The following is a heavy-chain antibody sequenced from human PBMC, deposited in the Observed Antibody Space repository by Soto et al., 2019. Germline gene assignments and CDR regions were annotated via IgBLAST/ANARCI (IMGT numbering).Heavy chain of an antibody. CDR3: ASSGFLEWLTLDY. D-gene: IGHD3-3*01. CDR1: GGSISSSSYY. V-gene: IGHV4-39*01. Sequence: SETLSLTCTVSGGSISSSSYYWGWIRQPPGKGQEWIGSIYYSGSTYYNPSLKSRVTISVDTSKNQFSLKLSSVTAADTAVYYCASSGFLEWLTLDYWGQGTRVTV. CDR2: IYYSGST. J-gene: IGHJ4*02.